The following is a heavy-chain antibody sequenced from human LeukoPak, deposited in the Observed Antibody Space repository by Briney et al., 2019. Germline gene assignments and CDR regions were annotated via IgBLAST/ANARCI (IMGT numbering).Heavy chain of an antibody. V-gene: IGHV3-9*01. CDR2: ITGNSDSV. CDR3: AKGLYYDILTGNYFDP. J-gene: IGHJ5*02. CDR1: GFTFDDYA. Sequence: PGRSLRLSCAASGFTFDDYAMHWVRQLPGKGLEWDAGITGNSDSVGYGDSVEGRFTISRDNAKNSLFLQMNSLSADDTAFYYCAKGLYYDILTGNYFDPWGQGTPVTVSS. D-gene: IGHD3-9*01.